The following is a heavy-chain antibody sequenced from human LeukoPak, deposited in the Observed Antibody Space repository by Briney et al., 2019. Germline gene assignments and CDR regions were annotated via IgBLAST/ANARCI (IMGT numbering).Heavy chain of an antibody. Sequence: GGSLRLSCAASGFTFSSYSMNWVRQAPGKGLEWVSSINSSSSYIYYADSVKGRFTIYRDNAKNSLYLQRNSLRADATALYYCASVEVVVAWASSFTRWGQGTLVTVSS. J-gene: IGHJ4*02. D-gene: IGHD2-21*01. CDR1: GFTFSSYS. CDR3: ASVEVVVAWASSFTR. CDR2: INSSSSYI. V-gene: IGHV3-21*01.